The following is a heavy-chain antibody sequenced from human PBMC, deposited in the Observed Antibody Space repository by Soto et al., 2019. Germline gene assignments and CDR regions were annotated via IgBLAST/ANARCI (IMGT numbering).Heavy chain of an antibody. CDR3: ARDRDYYDSSGYYPWYFDL. Sequence: QVQLVQSGAEVKKPGSSVKVSCKASGGTFSSYATSWVRQAPGQGLEWMGGIIPIFGTANYAQKFQGRVTITADESTSTAYMELSSLRSEDTAVYYCARDRDYYDSSGYYPWYFDLWGRGTLVTVSS. J-gene: IGHJ2*01. CDR2: IIPIFGTA. V-gene: IGHV1-69*01. D-gene: IGHD3-22*01. CDR1: GGTFSSYA.